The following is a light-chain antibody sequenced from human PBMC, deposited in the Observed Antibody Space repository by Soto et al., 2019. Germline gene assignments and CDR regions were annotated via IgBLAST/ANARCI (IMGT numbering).Light chain of an antibody. CDR1: QSVSSR. CDR2: GAS. V-gene: IGKV3-20*01. CDR3: QQYGSSPS. J-gene: IGKJ1*01. Sequence: EIVMTQSPATLSVSLGERATLSCRASQSVSSRLAWYQQKPGQAPRLLIYGASSRATGIPDRFSGSGSGTDFTLTISRLEPEDFAVYYCQQYGSSPSFGQGTKVDIK.